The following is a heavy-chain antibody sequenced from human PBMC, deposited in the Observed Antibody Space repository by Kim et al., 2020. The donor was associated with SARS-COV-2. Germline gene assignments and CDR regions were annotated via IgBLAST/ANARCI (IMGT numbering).Heavy chain of an antibody. D-gene: IGHD5-12*01. CDR3: ASGGYSGYDFHSGYYYYYGMDV. Sequence: SVKVSCKASGGTFSSYAISWVRQAPGQGLEWMGGIIPIFGTANYAQKFQGRVTITADESTSTAYMELSSLRSEDTAVYYCASGGYSGYDFHSGYYYYYGMDVWGQGTTVTVSS. J-gene: IGHJ6*02. CDR2: IIPIFGTA. CDR1: GGTFSSYA. V-gene: IGHV1-69*13.